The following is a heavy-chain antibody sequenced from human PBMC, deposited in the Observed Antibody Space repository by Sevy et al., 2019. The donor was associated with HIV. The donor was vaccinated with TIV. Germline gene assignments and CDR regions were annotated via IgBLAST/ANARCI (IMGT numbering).Heavy chain of an antibody. CDR2: IKKDGSEN. J-gene: IGHJ4*02. V-gene: IGHV3-7*03. CDR3: VRDFSTGYYFG. CDR1: GFTFSSYW. D-gene: IGHD3-22*01. Sequence: GGSLRLSCAASGFTFSSYWMSWVRQAPGKGLEWVANIKKDGSENYYVDSVKGRFSISRHNAKESLYLQMNSRRAVDTAVYYCVRDFSTGYYFGGGQGTLVTV.